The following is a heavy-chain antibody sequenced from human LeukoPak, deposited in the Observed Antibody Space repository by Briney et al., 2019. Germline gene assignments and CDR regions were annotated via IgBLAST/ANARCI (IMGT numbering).Heavy chain of an antibody. CDR3: ARDRYIIAARSDAFDI. J-gene: IGHJ3*02. V-gene: IGHV3-30*04. D-gene: IGHD6-13*01. Sequence: GGSLRLSCAASGFTFSSYAMHWVRQAPGKGLEWVAVISYDGSNKYYADSVKGRFTISRDNSKNTLYLQMNSLRAEDTAVYYCARDRYIIAARSDAFDIWGQGTMVTVFS. CDR2: ISYDGSNK. CDR1: GFTFSSYA.